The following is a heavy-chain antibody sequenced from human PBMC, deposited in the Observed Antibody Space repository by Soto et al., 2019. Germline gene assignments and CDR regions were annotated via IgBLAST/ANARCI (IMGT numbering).Heavy chain of an antibody. V-gene: IGHV3-30*18. CDR3: AKSMDIVVVVAPTPLTY. J-gene: IGHJ4*02. D-gene: IGHD2-15*01. CDR2: ISYDGSNK. Sequence: GGSLRLSCAASGFTFSSYGMHWVRQAPGKGLEWVAVISYDGSNKYYADSVKGRFTISRDNSKNTLYLQMNSLRAEDTAVYYCAKSMDIVVVVAPTPLTYWGQGTLVTVSS. CDR1: GFTFSSYG.